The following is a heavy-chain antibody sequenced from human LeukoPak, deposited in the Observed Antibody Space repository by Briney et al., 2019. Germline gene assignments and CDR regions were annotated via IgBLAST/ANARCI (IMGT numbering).Heavy chain of an antibody. CDR3: ARASPLHTYYYDSRGTFDI. CDR1: GYTFTSYG. Sequence: ASVKVSCKASGYTFTSYGISWVRQAPGQGLEWMGWISAYNGNANYAQKLQGRVTMTTDTSTSTAYMELRSLRSDDTAVYYCARASPLHTYYYDSRGTFDIWGQGTMVTVSS. D-gene: IGHD3-22*01. V-gene: IGHV1-18*01. J-gene: IGHJ3*02. CDR2: ISAYNGNA.